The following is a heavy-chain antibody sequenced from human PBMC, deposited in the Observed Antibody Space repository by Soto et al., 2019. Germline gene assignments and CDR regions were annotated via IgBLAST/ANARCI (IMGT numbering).Heavy chain of an antibody. Sequence: QITLKESGPSLVKPTQTLTLTCTFSGFSLSTSAVGVGWIRQPPGKALEWLASIYWNDDNRYSPSLKSRLTITKDTSKNQVVLTLTNIDPVDTATYYCAHNGGLVPAALLSAFDIWGQGTMVTVSS. D-gene: IGHD2-2*02. J-gene: IGHJ3*02. CDR2: IYWNDDN. CDR3: AHNGGLVPAALLSAFDI. V-gene: IGHV2-5*01. CDR1: GFSLSTSAVG.